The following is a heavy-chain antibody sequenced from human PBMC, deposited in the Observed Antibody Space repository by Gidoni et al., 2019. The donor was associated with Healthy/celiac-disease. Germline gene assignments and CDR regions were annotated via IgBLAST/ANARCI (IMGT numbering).Heavy chain of an antibody. CDR3: ARESKEDAFDI. CDR1: FSSYA. J-gene: IGHJ3*02. D-gene: IGHD4-4*01. Sequence: FSSYAMHWVCQAPGKGLEWVAVISYDGSNKYYADSVKGRFTISRDNSKNTLYLQMNSLRAEDTAVYYCARESKEDAFDIWGQGTMVTVSS. CDR2: ISYDGSNK. V-gene: IGHV3-30*04.